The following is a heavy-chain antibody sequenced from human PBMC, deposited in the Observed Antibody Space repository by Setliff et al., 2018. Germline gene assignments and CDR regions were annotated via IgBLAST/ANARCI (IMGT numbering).Heavy chain of an antibody. CDR3: ARSPALLGIVYLDP. CDR1: GDSFSNYA. Sequence: SVKVSCKASGDSFSNYAISWVRQAPGQGLEWMGGLIPMFGTPGYAQKFQGRVTITTDESTSAAYMELNSLTSEDTAVYYCARSPALLGIVYLDPWGQGTRVTVSS. CDR2: LIPMFGTP. D-gene: IGHD2-15*01. J-gene: IGHJ5*02. V-gene: IGHV1-69*05.